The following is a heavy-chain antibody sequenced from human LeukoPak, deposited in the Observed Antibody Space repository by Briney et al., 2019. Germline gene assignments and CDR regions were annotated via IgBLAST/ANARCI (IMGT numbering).Heavy chain of an antibody. CDR1: GFTFINYG. J-gene: IGHJ2*01. V-gene: IGHV3-23*01. D-gene: IGHD1-26*01. Sequence: GGSLRLSCVVSGFTFINYGMSWVRQAPGKGLEWVSTIRASGDRTYYAESVKGRFTISRDSSRNTLFLHMNTLRAEDTAIYYCAKDRTVGAFYWYFDLWGRGTLVTVSS. CDR2: IRASGDRT. CDR3: AKDRTVGAFYWYFDL.